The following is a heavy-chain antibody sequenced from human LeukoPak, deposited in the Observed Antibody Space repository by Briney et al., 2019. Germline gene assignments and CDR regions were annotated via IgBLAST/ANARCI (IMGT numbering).Heavy chain of an antibody. CDR2: INSGGDTK. CDR1: EFVFSDYY. V-gene: IGHV3-11*01. J-gene: IGHJ4*02. CDR3: AREMGGDYGSGTFFDL. D-gene: IGHD3-10*01. Sequence: GGSLRLSCAASEFVFSDYYMSWVRQAPGKGLEWVSYINSGGDTKYYADSVKGRFTISRDNAKNSLYLQMNNLRAEDKAVYYCAREMGGDYGSGTFFDLWGQGSMVTVSS.